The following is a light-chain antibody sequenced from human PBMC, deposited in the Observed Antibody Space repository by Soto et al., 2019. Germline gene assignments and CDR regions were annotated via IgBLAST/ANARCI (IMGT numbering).Light chain of an antibody. CDR1: QSVSSN. CDR2: GAS. V-gene: IGKV3-15*01. J-gene: IGKJ1*01. Sequence: VMTQSPATLSVSPVERATLSCMASQSVSSNLAWYQQKPGQAPRLLIYGASTRATGIPDRFSGSGSGTEFTLTISSLQSEDFAVYYCQQYNNWPPWTFGQGTKVDIK. CDR3: QQYNNWPPWT.